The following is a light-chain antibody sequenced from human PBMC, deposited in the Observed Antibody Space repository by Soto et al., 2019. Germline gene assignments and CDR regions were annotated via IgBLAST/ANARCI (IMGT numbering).Light chain of an antibody. V-gene: IGLV2-23*02. CDR2: EVS. CDR3: CSYAGSNVFV. Sequence: QSVLTQPASVSGSPGQSITISCTGSSSDIGKYNLVSWYQQQSGDAPKLILYEVSRRPSGVPTRFTGSKSGNTASLTISGLQPEDEADYYCCSYAGSNVFVFGTGTKVTVL. J-gene: IGLJ1*01. CDR1: SSDIGKYNL.